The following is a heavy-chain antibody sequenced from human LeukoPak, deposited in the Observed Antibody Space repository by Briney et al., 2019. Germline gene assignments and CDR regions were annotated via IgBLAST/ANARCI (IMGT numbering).Heavy chain of an antibody. V-gene: IGHV3-7*03. J-gene: IGHJ6*03. CDR3: ARDNYGDYYYYYMDV. D-gene: IGHD4-17*01. Sequence: GGSLRLSCAASGFTFSSYWMSWVRQAPGKGLEWVANIKEDGSEKYYVDSVKGRFTISRDNAKNSLYLQMNSLRAEDTAVYYCARDNYGDYYYYYMDVWGKGTTVTVSS. CDR2: IKEDGSEK. CDR1: GFTFSSYW.